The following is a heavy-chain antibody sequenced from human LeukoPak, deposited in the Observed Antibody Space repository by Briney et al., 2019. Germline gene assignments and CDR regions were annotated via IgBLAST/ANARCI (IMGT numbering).Heavy chain of an antibody. CDR3: ARDRIGSTWRSVFDS. D-gene: IGHD6-13*01. Sequence: GASVKVSCRASGYPFTRYGISWVRQAPGQGLEWIGWISGSNGNTKYTLKFQGRVTMTADTSTGTAYMDLTNLRFDDTAVYFCARDRIGSTWRSVFDSWGQGTLVTVSS. J-gene: IGHJ4*02. V-gene: IGHV1-18*01. CDR2: ISGSNGNT. CDR1: GYPFTRYG.